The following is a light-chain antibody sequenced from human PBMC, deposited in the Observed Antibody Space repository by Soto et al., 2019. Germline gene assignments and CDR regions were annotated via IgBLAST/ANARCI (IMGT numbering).Light chain of an antibody. CDR3: QQFNKWPRT. Sequence: EIVMTQSPATLSVSPWERATLSCRASQSVSTNLAWYQQRPGQAPRLIISGAYTRATGIPARFSGSGSGTEFTLTISSLQSEDFAIYYCQQFNKWPRTFGQGTKVDIK. V-gene: IGKV3-15*01. J-gene: IGKJ1*01. CDR1: QSVSTN. CDR2: GAY.